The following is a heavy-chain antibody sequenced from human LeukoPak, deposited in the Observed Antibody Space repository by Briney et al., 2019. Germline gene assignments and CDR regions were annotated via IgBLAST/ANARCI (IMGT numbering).Heavy chain of an antibody. V-gene: IGHV4-34*01. CDR1: GGSFSGYY. CDR2: INHSGST. CDR3: ARGRRHYYYYYGMDV. J-gene: IGHJ6*02. Sequence: ETLSLTCAVYGGSFSGYYWSWIRQPPGKGLEWIGVINHSGSTNYNPSLKSRVTISVDTSKNQFSLKLSSVTAANTAVYYCARGRRHYYYYYGMDVWGQGTTVTVSS.